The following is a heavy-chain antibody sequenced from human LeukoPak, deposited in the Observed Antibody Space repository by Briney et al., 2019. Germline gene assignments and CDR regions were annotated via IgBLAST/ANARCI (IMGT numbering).Heavy chain of an antibody. CDR1: GGSISSYY. D-gene: IGHD6-13*01. V-gene: IGHV4-59*01. J-gene: IGHJ4*02. CDR3: ARETAAGQTDY. CDR2: IYYRGTT. Sequence: SETLSLTCTVSGGSISSYYWSWIRQPPGKGLEWIGNIYYRGTTNYNPSLKSRVTISGDTSKNQFSLKLSSVTAADTAVYHCARETAAGQTDYWGQGTLVTVSS.